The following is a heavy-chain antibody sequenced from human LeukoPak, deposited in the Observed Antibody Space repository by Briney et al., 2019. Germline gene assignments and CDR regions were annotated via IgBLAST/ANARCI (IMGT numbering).Heavy chain of an antibody. V-gene: IGHV4-34*01. D-gene: IGHD3-10*01. CDR3: SRGTNTMALVWFDP. CDR1: GGSFSGYY. Sequence: TSETLSLTCAVYGGSFSGYYWSWIRQPPGKGLEWIGEINHSGSTNYNPSRKSRVTISVDTSKNQFSLKLSSVTAADTAVYYCSRGTNTMALVWFDPWGQGTLVTLSS. CDR2: INHSGST. J-gene: IGHJ5*02.